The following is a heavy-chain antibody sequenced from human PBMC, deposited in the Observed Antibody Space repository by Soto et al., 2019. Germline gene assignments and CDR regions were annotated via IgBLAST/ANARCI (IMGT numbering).Heavy chain of an antibody. Sequence: QVQLVQSEAEVKKPGSSVKVSCKASGGTINKHAITWVRRAPGQGLEWLGGIIPMFGIPNYPQKFQGRVTITADDSTNTSHMELHSLTSDDTAVYYCARGGTSGWLKGAYDVWGQGTMVTVSS. CDR2: IIPMFGIP. CDR3: ARGGTSGWLKGAYDV. D-gene: IGHD6-13*01. J-gene: IGHJ3*01. V-gene: IGHV1-69*01. CDR1: GGTINKHA.